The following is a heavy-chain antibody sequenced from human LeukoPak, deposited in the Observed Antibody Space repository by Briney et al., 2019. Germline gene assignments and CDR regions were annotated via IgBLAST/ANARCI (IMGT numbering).Heavy chain of an antibody. J-gene: IGHJ4*02. Sequence: GASVKVSCKASGYTFTGYYMHWMRQAPGQGLEWMGWINPNSGGTNYAQKFQGRVTMTRDTSISTAYMELSRLRTEDTALYYCAKGSYGYLDYWGQGTLVTVSS. D-gene: IGHD5-18*01. CDR2: INPNSGGT. CDR3: AKGSYGYLDY. CDR1: GYTFTGYY. V-gene: IGHV1-2*02.